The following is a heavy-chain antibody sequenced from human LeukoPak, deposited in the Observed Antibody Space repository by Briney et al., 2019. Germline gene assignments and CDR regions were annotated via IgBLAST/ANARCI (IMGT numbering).Heavy chain of an antibody. D-gene: IGHD1-1*01. CDR3: ARTGNPATGDY. Sequence: QPGGSLRLSCAASGFTVSSNYMSWVRQAPGKGLEWVSVIYSGGFTYYADSVKGRFTISRDNSKNTLYLQMNSLRAEDTAVYYCARTGNPATGDYWGQGTLVTVSS. CDR1: GFTVSSNY. V-gene: IGHV3-53*01. CDR2: IYSGGFT. J-gene: IGHJ4*02.